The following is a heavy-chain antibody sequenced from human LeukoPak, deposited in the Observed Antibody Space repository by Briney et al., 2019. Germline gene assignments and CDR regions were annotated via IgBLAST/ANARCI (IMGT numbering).Heavy chain of an antibody. J-gene: IGHJ4*02. Sequence: PGGSLRLSCAASGFTFSSYTTNWVRQAPGKGLEWVSYISSSTSTIYYADSVKGRFTISRDNAKNSLYLQMNSLRAEDTAVYYCARDLAVAGSNYDYWGQGTLVTVSS. CDR2: ISSSTSTI. V-gene: IGHV3-48*01. D-gene: IGHD6-19*01. CDR1: GFTFSSYT. CDR3: ARDLAVAGSNYDY.